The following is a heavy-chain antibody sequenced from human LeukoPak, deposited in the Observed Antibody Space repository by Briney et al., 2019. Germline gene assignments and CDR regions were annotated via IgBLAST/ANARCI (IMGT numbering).Heavy chain of an antibody. CDR2: ISGSGETA. V-gene: IGHV3-23*01. CDR3: AKDDTYYYDSSGYLGY. Sequence: GGSLRLSCAASGFTFSIYAMSWVRQAPGKGLQWVSGISGSGETAYYADPVKGRFTISRDNSKNTLYLQMNSLRAEDTAVYYCAKDDTYYYDSSGYLGYWGQGTLVTVSS. CDR1: GFTFSIYA. J-gene: IGHJ4*02. D-gene: IGHD3-22*01.